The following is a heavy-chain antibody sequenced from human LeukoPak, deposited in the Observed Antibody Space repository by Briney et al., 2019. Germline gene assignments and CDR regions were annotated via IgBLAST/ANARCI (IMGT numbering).Heavy chain of an antibody. Sequence: PSETLSLTCTVSGGSISSSSYYWGWIRQPPGKGLEWIGSIYYSGSTYYNPSLKSRVTISVDTSKNQFSLKLSSVTAADTAVYYCARDPITMVRGVIITFDGMDVWGQGTTVTVPS. CDR3: ARDPITMVRGVIITFDGMDV. J-gene: IGHJ6*02. V-gene: IGHV4-39*07. CDR1: GGSISSSSYY. D-gene: IGHD3-10*01. CDR2: IYYSGST.